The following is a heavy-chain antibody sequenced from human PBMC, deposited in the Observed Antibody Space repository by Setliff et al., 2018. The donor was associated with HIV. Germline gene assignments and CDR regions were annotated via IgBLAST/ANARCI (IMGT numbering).Heavy chain of an antibody. Sequence: SETLSLTCPVSGGSISNSSYYWGWIRQPPGKGLEWIGSIYYSGSTYYNPSLKSRVTISVDTSKNQFSLKLSSVTAADSAVYYCVRIVATITCYDYWGQGTLVTVSS. V-gene: IGHV4-39*07. D-gene: IGHD5-12*01. CDR2: IYYSGST. J-gene: IGHJ4*02. CDR1: GGSISNSSYY. CDR3: VRIVATITCYDY.